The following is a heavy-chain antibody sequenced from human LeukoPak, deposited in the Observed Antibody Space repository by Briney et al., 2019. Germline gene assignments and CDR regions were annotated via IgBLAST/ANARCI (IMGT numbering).Heavy chain of an antibody. D-gene: IGHD3-22*01. CDR1: GGSISSGGYY. V-gene: IGHV4-31*03. Sequence: SETLSLTCTVSGGSISSGGYYWSWIRQHPGKGLEWIGYIYYSGSTYYNPSPKSRVTISVDTSKNQFSLKLSSVTAADTAVYYCARVKVGYDSSGYPYFDYWGQGTLVTVSS. CDR3: ARVKVGYDSSGYPYFDY. CDR2: IYYSGST. J-gene: IGHJ4*02.